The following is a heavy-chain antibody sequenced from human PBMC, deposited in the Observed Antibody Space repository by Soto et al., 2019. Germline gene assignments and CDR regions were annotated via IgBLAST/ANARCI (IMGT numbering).Heavy chain of an antibody. Sequence: EVQLVESGGGFVQPAESLRLSCSASGFTCSDYWMTWVRQAPGKGLEWVSNIKKAESKKPYLDSVRGRFTISRANARNSLYLQMDSLRAEDTALYYCARDVSPVSGPDYLDAFDIWCQGTMVSVSS. V-gene: IGHV3-7*05. CDR2: IKKAESKK. CDR1: GFTCSDYW. CDR3: ARDVSPVSGPDYLDAFDI. J-gene: IGHJ3*02. D-gene: IGHD4-17*01.